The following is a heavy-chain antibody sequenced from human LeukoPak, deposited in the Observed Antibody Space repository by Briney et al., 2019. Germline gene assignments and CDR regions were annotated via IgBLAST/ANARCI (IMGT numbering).Heavy chain of an antibody. CDR3: ARDRGYYYGSGSYYGPGPSNYYYYCMDV. CDR2: IYHSGST. Sequence: SGTLSLTCAVSGGSISSSNWWSGVRRPPGKGLEWIGEIYHSGSTNYNPSLKSRVTISVDKSKNQFSLKLSSVTAADTAVYYCARDRGYYYGSGSYYGPGPSNYYYYCMDVWGKGTTVTVSS. CDR1: GGSISSSNW. D-gene: IGHD3-10*01. V-gene: IGHV4-4*02. J-gene: IGHJ6*04.